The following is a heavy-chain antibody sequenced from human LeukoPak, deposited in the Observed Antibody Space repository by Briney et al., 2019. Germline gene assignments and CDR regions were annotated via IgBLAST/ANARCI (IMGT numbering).Heavy chain of an antibody. CDR2: INGDGTSA. J-gene: IGHJ6*03. Sequence: GGSLRLSCAASGFTLRNYWMHWVRQTPGKGLLWVSRINGDGTSATYAGSVKGRFTISRDNAKNTLYLQMNSLRAEDTAVYYCARVAYCGGDCYSLDYFYMDVWGKGTTVTVSS. CDR3: ARVAYCGGDCYSLDYFYMDV. CDR1: GFTLRNYW. D-gene: IGHD2-21*02. V-gene: IGHV3-74*01.